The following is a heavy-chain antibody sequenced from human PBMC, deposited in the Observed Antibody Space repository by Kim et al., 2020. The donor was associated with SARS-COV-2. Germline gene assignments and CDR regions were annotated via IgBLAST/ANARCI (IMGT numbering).Heavy chain of an antibody. Sequence: SETLSLTCTVSGGSISSGGYYWSWIRQHPGKGLEWIGYIYYSGSTYYNPSLKSRVTISVDTSKNQFSLKLSSVTAADTAVYYCAREEDKGMDVWGQGTMVTVSS. J-gene: IGHJ6*02. CDR1: GGSISSGGYY. V-gene: IGHV4-31*03. CDR2: IYYSGST. D-gene: IGHD2-15*01. CDR3: AREEDKGMDV.